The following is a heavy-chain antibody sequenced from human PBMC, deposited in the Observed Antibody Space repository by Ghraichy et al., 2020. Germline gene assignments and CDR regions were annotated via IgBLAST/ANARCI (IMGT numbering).Heavy chain of an antibody. Sequence: GGSLRLSCAASGFTFSSYEMNWVRQAPGKGLEWVSYISSSGSTIYYADSVKGRFTISRDNAKNSLYLQMNSLRAEDTAVYYCATQLCSGGSCYSWYYYYYYMDVWGKGTTVTVSS. D-gene: IGHD2-15*01. V-gene: IGHV3-48*03. CDR1: GFTFSSYE. J-gene: IGHJ6*03. CDR2: ISSSGSTI. CDR3: ATQLCSGGSCYSWYYYYYYMDV.